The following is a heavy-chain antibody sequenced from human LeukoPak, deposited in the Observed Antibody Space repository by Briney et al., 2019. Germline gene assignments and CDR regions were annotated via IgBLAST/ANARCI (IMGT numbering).Heavy chain of an antibody. J-gene: IGHJ4*02. CDR3: ARLGIKGAAAADY. D-gene: IGHD3-9*01. V-gene: IGHV4-59*01. Sequence: SETLSLTCTVSGGSISSYYWGWIRQPPGKGLEWIGYIYYSGSTNYNPSLKSRVTISVDTSKNQFSLKLSSVTAADTAVYYCARLGIKGAAAADYWGQGTLVTVSS. CDR2: IYYSGST. CDR1: GGSISSYY.